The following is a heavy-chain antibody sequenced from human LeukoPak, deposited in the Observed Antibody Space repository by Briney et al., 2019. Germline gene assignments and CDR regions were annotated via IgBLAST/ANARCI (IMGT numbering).Heavy chain of an antibody. V-gene: IGHV4-31*03. CDR3: ARGVQLWPNSDPHFDY. J-gene: IGHJ4*02. CDR2: IYYSGST. Sequence: PSETLSLTCTVSGGSISSGGYYWSWIRQHPGKGLEWIGYIYYSGSTYYNPSLKSRVTISVDTSKNQFSLKLSSVTAADTAVYYCARGVQLWPNSDPHFDYWGQGTLVTVSS. D-gene: IGHD5-18*01. CDR1: GGSISSGGYY.